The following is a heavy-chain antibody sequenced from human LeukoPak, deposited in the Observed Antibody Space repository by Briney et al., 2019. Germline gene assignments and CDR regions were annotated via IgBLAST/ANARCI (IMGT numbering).Heavy chain of an antibody. V-gene: IGHV3-11*01. Sequence: PGGPLRLSCAASGFTFSDYYMSWIRQAPGKGLEWLSYINIGGTNTHYADSVKGRFTISRDNAKKSLYLEMTNLRAEDTAVYYCATDGAGFDIWGQGVLVTVSS. J-gene: IGHJ5*02. CDR3: ATDGAGFDI. CDR1: GFTFSDYY. CDR2: INIGGTNT.